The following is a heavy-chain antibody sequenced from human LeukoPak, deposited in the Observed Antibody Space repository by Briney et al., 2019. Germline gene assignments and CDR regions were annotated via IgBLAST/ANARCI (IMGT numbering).Heavy chain of an antibody. V-gene: IGHV4-59*01. D-gene: IGHD3-16*02. Sequence: SETLSLTCTVSGGSIISDYWGWIRQPPGNGLEWIGYIYYTGSTSYNPSLKSRVTMSVDRSKNQFSLKLSSVTAADTAVYYCARRESSYFFDYWGQGTLVTVSS. J-gene: IGHJ4*02. CDR2: IYYTGST. CDR3: ARRESSYFFDY. CDR1: GGSIISDY.